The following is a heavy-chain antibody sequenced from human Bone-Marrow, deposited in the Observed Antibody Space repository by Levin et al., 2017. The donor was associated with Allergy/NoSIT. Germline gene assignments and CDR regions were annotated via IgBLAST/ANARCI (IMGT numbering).Heavy chain of an antibody. CDR3: AKHPPRYFDWLLEKPDYFDY. CDR2: ISGSGGST. Sequence: GGSLRLSCAASGFTFSSYAMSWVRQAPGKGLEWVSAISGSGGSTYYADSVKGRFTISRDNSKNTLYLQMNSLRAEDTAVYYCAKHPPRYFDWLLEKPDYFDYWGQGTLVTVSS. D-gene: IGHD3-9*01. CDR1: GFTFSSYA. V-gene: IGHV3-23*01. J-gene: IGHJ4*02.